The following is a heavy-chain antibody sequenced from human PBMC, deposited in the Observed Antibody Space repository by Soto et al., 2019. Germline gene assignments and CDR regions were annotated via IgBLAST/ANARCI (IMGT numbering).Heavy chain of an antibody. Sequence: PSETLSLTCAVYGGSFSGYYWSWIRQPPGKGLEWIGEINHSGSTNYNPSLKSRVTISVDTSKNQFSLELSSVTAADTAVYYCARGSAYYYDSSGPFFDYWGQGTLVTASS. D-gene: IGHD3-22*01. V-gene: IGHV4-34*01. CDR3: ARGSAYYYDSSGPFFDY. CDR2: INHSGST. CDR1: GGSFSGYY. J-gene: IGHJ4*02.